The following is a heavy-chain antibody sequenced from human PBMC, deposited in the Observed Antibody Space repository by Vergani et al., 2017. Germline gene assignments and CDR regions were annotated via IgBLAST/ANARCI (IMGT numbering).Heavy chain of an antibody. Sequence: EVQLVESGGGLVQPGGSLRLSCAASGFTFSSYEMNWVRQAPGKGLEWVSYISSSGSTIYYADSVKGRFTISRDNAKNSLYLQMNGLRAEDTAVYYCAREGGGIAVAPDYWGQGTLVTVSS. V-gene: IGHV3-48*03. CDR2: ISSSGSTI. CDR3: AREGGGIAVAPDY. D-gene: IGHD6-19*01. J-gene: IGHJ4*02. CDR1: GFTFSSYE.